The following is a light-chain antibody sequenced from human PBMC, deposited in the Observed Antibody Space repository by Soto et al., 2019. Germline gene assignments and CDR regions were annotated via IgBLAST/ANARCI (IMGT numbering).Light chain of an antibody. Sequence: EVVLTQSPVTLSLSPGERATLSCRASQSFRGLLAWYQQKPGQAPRLLIYDAYNRATGIPPRFSGSGSGTDFTLTISSLEPEDSAVYYCQQYGSSRWTFGQGTKVEIK. CDR1: QSFRGL. V-gene: IGKV3-11*01. J-gene: IGKJ1*01. CDR2: DAY. CDR3: QQYGSSRWT.